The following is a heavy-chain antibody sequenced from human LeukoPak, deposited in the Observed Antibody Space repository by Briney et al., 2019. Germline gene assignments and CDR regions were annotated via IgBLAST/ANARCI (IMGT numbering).Heavy chain of an antibody. V-gene: IGHV3-74*01. CDR1: GFTFSSYW. CDR3: ARDLAVAVNYYGMDV. CDR2: INSDGSST. Sequence: PGGSLRLSCAASGFTFSSYWMHWVRQAPGKGLVWVSRINSDGSSTSYADSVKGRFTISRGNAKNTLYLQMNSLRAEDTAVYYCARDLAVAVNYYGMDVWGQGTTVTVSS. J-gene: IGHJ6*02. D-gene: IGHD6-19*01.